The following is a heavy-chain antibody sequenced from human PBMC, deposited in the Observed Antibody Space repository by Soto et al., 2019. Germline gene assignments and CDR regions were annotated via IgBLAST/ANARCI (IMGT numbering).Heavy chain of an antibody. CDR3: GGSASQAY. J-gene: IGHJ4*02. D-gene: IGHD2-15*01. CDR1: GFTFRSYG. Sequence: EVQLVESGGGLVKPGGSLRLSCRVSGFTFRSYGMNWVRQAPGKGLEWVSHISASGSSLNYADSVKGRFTISRDNANDSLYLQMNNLRVDDTAVYYCGGSASQAYLGQGTLIIVSS. CDR2: ISASGSSL. V-gene: IGHV3-21*06.